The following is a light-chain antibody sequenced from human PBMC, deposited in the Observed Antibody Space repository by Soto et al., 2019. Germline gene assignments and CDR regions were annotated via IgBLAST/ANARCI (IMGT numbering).Light chain of an antibody. CDR1: QSVRGN. CDR3: QHYHNWPPNS. V-gene: IGKV3-15*01. CDR2: GAS. Sequence: ETVTTLFTATLSVSPGERATLSCRASQSVRGNLAWYQQKPGQAPRLLIYGASTGATGIPARLSGSGSGTEFTLTISSLQSHDCAVYYCQHYHNWPPNSFGQGTKVDI. J-gene: IGKJ2*03.